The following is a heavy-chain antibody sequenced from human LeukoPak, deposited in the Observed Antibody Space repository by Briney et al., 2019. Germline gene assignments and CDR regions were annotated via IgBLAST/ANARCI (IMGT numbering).Heavy chain of an antibody. Sequence: GGSLRLSCAASAFTFSSYVMNWVRQTPGKGLEWVSGISSAGSTYYADSVDGRFTISGDNSKNTLFLQMNSLRDEDTALYYCATSRRTYWYFDLWGRGTLVTVS. CDR2: ISSAGST. J-gene: IGHJ2*01. CDR3: ATSRRTYWYFDL. V-gene: IGHV3-23*01. CDR1: AFTFSSYV.